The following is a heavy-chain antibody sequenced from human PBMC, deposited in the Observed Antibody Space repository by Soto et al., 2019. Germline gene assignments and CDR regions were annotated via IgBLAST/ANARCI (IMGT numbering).Heavy chain of an antibody. Sequence: QVQLVQSGAEVKKPGSSVKVSCKASGGTFSSYAISWVRQAPGQGLEWMGGIIPIVGTANYAQKFQGRVTITADESTSTAYMELSSLRSEDTAVYYCARDPVGGATPDQHGAFDIWGQGTMVTVSS. J-gene: IGHJ3*02. V-gene: IGHV1-69*01. D-gene: IGHD1-26*01. CDR2: IIPIVGTA. CDR3: ARDPVGGATPDQHGAFDI. CDR1: GGTFSSYA.